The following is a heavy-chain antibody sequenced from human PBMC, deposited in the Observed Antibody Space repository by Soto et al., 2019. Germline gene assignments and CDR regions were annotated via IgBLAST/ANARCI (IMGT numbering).Heavy chain of an antibody. CDR3: ARHLLLYYYDSSGYYLRDAFDI. D-gene: IGHD3-22*01. CDR2: IYYSGST. V-gene: IGHV4-61*08. CDR1: VSSISSGGYS. J-gene: IGHJ3*02. Sequence: PSETLSLTCAVSVSSISSGGYSWSWIRQPPGKGLEWIGYIYYSGSTNYNPSLKSRVTISVDTSKNQFSLKLSSVTAADTAVYYCARHLLLYYYDSSGYYLRDAFDIWGQGTMVTVSS.